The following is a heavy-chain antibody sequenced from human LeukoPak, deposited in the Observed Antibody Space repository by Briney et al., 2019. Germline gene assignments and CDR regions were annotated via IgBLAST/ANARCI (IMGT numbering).Heavy chain of an antibody. CDR1: GGSISSYY. J-gene: IGHJ4*02. CDR2: IYYSGSI. V-gene: IGHV4-59*08. Sequence: PSETLSLTCTVSGGSISSYYWSWIRQPPGKGLEWIGYIYYSGSINYNPSLKSRVTISVDTSKNQFSLKLRSVTAADTVVYYCARYSGSYSGFDYWGQGTLVTVSS. CDR3: ARYSGSYSGFDY. D-gene: IGHD1-26*01.